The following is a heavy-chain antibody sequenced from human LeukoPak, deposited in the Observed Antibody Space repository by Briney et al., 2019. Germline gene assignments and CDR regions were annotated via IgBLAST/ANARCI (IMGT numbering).Heavy chain of an antibody. CDR3: ARAPPRILRKRYSSSWYWRVYYFDY. Sequence: ASVKVSCKASGYTFTSYDINWVRQATGQGLEWMGWMNPNSGNTGYAQKFQGRVTITRNTSISTAYMELSSLRSEDTAVYYCARAPPRILRKRYSSSWYWRVYYFDYWGQGTLVTVSS. CDR1: GYTFTSYD. J-gene: IGHJ4*02. CDR2: MNPNSGNT. V-gene: IGHV1-8*03. D-gene: IGHD6-13*01.